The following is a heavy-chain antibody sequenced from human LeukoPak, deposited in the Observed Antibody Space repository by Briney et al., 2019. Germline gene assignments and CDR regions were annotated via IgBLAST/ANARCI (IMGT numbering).Heavy chain of an antibody. CDR1: GFTFSSYW. CDR3: AKGDTTWELPHDY. V-gene: IGHV3-74*01. D-gene: IGHD1-26*01. Sequence: HPGGSLRLSCAASGFTFSSYWMHWVRQAPGKGLVWVSRINSDGSSTTYADSVKGRFTISRDNSKNTLYLQMNSLRAEDTAVYYCAKGDTTWELPHDYWGQGTLVTVSS. J-gene: IGHJ4*02. CDR2: INSDGSST.